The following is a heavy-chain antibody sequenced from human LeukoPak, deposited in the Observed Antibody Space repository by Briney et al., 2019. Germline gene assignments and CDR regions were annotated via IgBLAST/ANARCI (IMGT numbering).Heavy chain of an antibody. D-gene: IGHD3-3*01. CDR1: GGSFSGYY. CDR3: AGGSIFGVVRTFDY. V-gene: IGHV4-34*01. Sequence: PSETLSLTCAVYGGSFSGYYWSWIRQPPGKGLEWIGEINHSGSTNYNPSLKSRVTISVDTSKNQFSLKLSSVTAADTAVYYCAGGSIFGVVRTFDYWGQGTLVTVSS. J-gene: IGHJ4*02. CDR2: INHSGST.